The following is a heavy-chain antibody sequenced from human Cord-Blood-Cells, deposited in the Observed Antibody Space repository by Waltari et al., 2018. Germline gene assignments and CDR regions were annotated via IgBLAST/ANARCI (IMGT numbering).Heavy chain of an antibody. CDR2: IYSGGST. V-gene: IGHV3-66*01. J-gene: IGHJ3*02. D-gene: IGHD3-10*01. CDR3: ARGPGKGALVI. Sequence: EVQLVESGGGLVQPGGSLRHSCAASGFTVSSNLMRWVRQAPGKGLEWVSVIYSGGSTDYADSVKGRFTISRDNSKNALYLQMNGLGAEDTAVYYCARGPGKGALVIWGQGTMVTVSA. CDR1: GFTVSSNL.